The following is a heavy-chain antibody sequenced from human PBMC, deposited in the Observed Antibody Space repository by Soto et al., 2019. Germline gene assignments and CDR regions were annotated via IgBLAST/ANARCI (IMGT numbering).Heavy chain of an antibody. CDR2: ISYDGSNK. CDR3: AKEKIAVTGLWYFDL. J-gene: IGHJ2*01. D-gene: IGHD6-19*01. CDR1: GFTFSSFG. V-gene: IGHV3-30*18. Sequence: QVQLVESGGGVVQPGRSLRLSCVASGFTFSSFGMHWVRQAPGKGLEWVAVISYDGSNKHYADSVRGRFSISRDNSKNTLYLQMNILRAEDTAIYYCAKEKIAVTGLWYFDLWGRGTLVTVSS.